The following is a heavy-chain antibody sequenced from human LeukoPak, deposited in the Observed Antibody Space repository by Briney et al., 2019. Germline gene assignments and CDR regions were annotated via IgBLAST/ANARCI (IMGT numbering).Heavy chain of an antibody. CDR2: ISSSSSTI. D-gene: IGHD6-13*01. V-gene: IGHV3-48*04. CDR3: ARDEWRSSWSRRDYGMDV. J-gene: IGHJ6*02. CDR1: GFTFSSYS. Sequence: GGSLRLSCAASGFTFSSYSMNWVRQAPGKGLEWVSYISSSSSTIYYADSVKGRFTISRDNAKNSLYLQMNSLRAEDTAVYYCARDEWRSSWSRRDYGMDVWGQGTTVTVSS.